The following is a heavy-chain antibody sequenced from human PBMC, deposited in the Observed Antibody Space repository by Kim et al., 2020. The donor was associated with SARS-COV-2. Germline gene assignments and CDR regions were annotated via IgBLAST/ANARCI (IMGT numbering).Heavy chain of an antibody. CDR2: IYYSGST. V-gene: IGHV4-59*01. CDR1: GGSISSYY. CDR3: ARDTDGHSCPDAFYYYDL. J-gene: IGHJ6*03. Sequence: SETLSLTCTVSGGSISSYYWSWIRQPPGKGLEWIGYIYYSGSTNYNPSLKSRVTISVDTSKNQFSLKLSSVTAADTAVYYCARDTDGHSCPDAFYYYDL. D-gene: IGHD2-2*01.